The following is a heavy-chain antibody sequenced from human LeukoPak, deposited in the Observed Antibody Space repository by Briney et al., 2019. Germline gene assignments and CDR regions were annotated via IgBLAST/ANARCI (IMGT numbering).Heavy chain of an antibody. V-gene: IGHV4-39*01. J-gene: IGHJ4*02. CDR3: ARHYGDYQGFWNY. CDR1: GGSISSDNFF. CDR2: IYYGGTT. D-gene: IGHD4-17*01. Sequence: SGTLSLTCTVSGGSISSDNFFWGWIRPPPGKGLEWIGSIYYGGTTFYNPYINSRLSMSTNTSKSQLSLKLSSVTAADTAVYDCARHYGDYQGFWNYWGQGTLVTVSS.